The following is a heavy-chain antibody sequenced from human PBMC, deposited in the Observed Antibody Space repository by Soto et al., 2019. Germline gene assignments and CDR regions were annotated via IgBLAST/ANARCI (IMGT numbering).Heavy chain of an antibody. J-gene: IGHJ4*02. CDR3: ARSPRIAAAGLYYFDY. D-gene: IGHD6-13*01. CDR1: GGSLRSGSYY. CDR2: IYHGGAT. V-gene: IGHV4-61*01. Sequence: SETLSLTCTVSGGSLRSGSYYWSWIRQPPGKGLEWIGYIYHGGATTYNASLKSRVTISVDTSKNQFSLKLSSVTAADTAVYYCARSPRIAAAGLYYFDYWGQGTLVTVSS.